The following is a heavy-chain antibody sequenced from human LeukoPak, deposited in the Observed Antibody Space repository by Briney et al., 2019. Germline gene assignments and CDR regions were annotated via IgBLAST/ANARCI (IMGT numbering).Heavy chain of an antibody. CDR1: GFTFSSYA. J-gene: IGHJ4*02. V-gene: IGHV3-73*01. D-gene: IGHD6-19*01. CDR3: ATLGETSGWYPDH. CDR2: VRSKGYNYAT. Sequence: QTGRSLRLSCAASGFTFSSYAMHWVRQASGKGLEWLGRVRSKGYNYATAYGASVKDRFIISRDDSKSTAYLQMSSLKSEDTAVYYCATLGETSGWYPDHWGQGTLVTVSS.